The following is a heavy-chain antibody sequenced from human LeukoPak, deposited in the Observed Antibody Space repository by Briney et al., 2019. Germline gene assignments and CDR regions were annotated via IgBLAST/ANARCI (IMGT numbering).Heavy chain of an antibody. D-gene: IGHD2-15*01. CDR2: IYSGGST. CDR1: GFTFSSYA. V-gene: IGHV3-66*01. J-gene: IGHJ5*02. CDR3: AREGRYCSGGRCYNNWFDP. Sequence: GGSLRLSCAASGFTFSSYAMSWVRQAPGKGLEWVSVIYSGGSTYYADSVKGRFTISRDNSKNTLYLQMNSLRAEDTAVYYCAREGRYCSGGRCYNNWFDPWGQGTLVTVSS.